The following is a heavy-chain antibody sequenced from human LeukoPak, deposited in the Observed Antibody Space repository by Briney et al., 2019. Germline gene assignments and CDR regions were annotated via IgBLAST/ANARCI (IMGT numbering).Heavy chain of an antibody. CDR1: GFTFSSYA. D-gene: IGHD6-19*01. J-gene: IGHJ4*02. CDR3: AKTIAVAGTGFDY. CDR2: ISYDGSNK. V-gene: IGHV3-30*04. Sequence: GRSLRLSCAASGFTFSSYAMHWVHQAPGKGLEWVAVISYDGSNKYYADSVKGRFTISRDNSKNTLYLQMNSLRAEDTAVYYCAKTIAVAGTGFDYWGQGTLVTVSS.